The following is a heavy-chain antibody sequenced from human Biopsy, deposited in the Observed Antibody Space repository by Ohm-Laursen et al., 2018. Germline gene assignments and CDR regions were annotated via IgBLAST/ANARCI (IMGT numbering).Heavy chain of an antibody. CDR3: ATDGAGSYNEN. CDR2: IYLGGTT. CDR1: GFTFSSYV. D-gene: IGHD3-10*01. V-gene: IGHV3-53*01. Sequence: SLRLSCAASGFTFSSYVMSWVRQAPGKGLEWVSVIYLGGTTYYADSVKGRFTISRDNSKNMVYLQMNNLTVEDTAVYYCATDGAGSYNENWGQGTLVSVSS. J-gene: IGHJ4*02.